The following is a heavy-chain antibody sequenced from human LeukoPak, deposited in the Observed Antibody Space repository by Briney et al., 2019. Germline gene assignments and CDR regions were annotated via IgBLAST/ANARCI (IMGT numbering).Heavy chain of an antibody. Sequence: GGSLRLSCAASGFTFSNYAMTWVRQAPGKGLEWVSAISASGGSTYYADSVKGRFTISRDNFKNTLYLQMNSLRAEDTAVYYCAKFYYGSGSYFDYWGQGTLVTVSS. CDR2: ISASGGST. V-gene: IGHV3-23*01. CDR3: AKFYYGSGSYFDY. CDR1: GFTFSNYA. D-gene: IGHD3-10*01. J-gene: IGHJ4*02.